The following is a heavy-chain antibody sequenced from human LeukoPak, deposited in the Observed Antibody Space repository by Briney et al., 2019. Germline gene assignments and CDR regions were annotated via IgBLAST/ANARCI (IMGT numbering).Heavy chain of an antibody. D-gene: IGHD3-22*01. CDR1: GYSFSRYG. Sequence: ASVKLSCTASGYSFSRYGISWERQAPGQGLEWMGWISSYNGYTNYAQKFQGRVTMTTDTSTNTAYMELRSLRSDDTAVYYCARDAGYWYFDLWGRGTLVTVSS. V-gene: IGHV1-18*01. J-gene: IGHJ2*01. CDR3: ARDAGYWYFDL. CDR2: ISSYNGYT.